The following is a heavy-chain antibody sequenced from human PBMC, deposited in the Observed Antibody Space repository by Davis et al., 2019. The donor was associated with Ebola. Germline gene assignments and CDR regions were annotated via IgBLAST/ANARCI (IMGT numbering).Heavy chain of an antibody. J-gene: IGHJ5*02. Sequence: AASVKVSCKASGYTFTSYGMKWVRQAPGQGLEWMGWINTKTGNPTYAQGFTGRFVFSLDIFVSTAYLQISSLKAEDTAVYYCVRDRKEYNWKYWFDPWGQGTLVTVSS. V-gene: IGHV7-4-1*02. CDR2: INTKTGNP. CDR1: GYTFTSYG. D-gene: IGHD1-20*01. CDR3: VRDRKEYNWKYWFDP.